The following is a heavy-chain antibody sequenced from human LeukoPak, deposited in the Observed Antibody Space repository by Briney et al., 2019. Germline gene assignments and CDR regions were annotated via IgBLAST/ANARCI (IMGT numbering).Heavy chain of an antibody. CDR1: GFTFSSYA. CDR3: ARDVSSGWYYYYYGMDV. D-gene: IGHD6-19*01. Sequence: GRSLRLSCAASGFTFSSYAMHWVRQAPGKGLEWVAVISYDGSNKYYADSVKGRFTISRDNSKNTLYLQMNSLRAEDTAVYYCARDVSSGWYYYYYGMDVWGQGTTVTVSS. J-gene: IGHJ6*02. CDR2: ISYDGSNK. V-gene: IGHV3-30*04.